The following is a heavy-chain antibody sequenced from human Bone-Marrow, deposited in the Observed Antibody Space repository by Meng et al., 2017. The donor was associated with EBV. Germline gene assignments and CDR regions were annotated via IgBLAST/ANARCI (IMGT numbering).Heavy chain of an antibody. D-gene: IGHD2-21*01. J-gene: IGHJ4*02. V-gene: IGHV3-15*01. CDR1: GFTFRHAY. CDR2: IKSKVDGETT. CDR3: SSGYGDLGD. Sequence: EVQLVESGGGLVKAGESLKISCAGSGFTFRHAYMTWVRQAPGKGLEWVGRIKSKVDGETTEYAAVVKGRFIISRNDSENILSLEMNGLKVEDTAMYYCSSGYGDLGDWGQGTLVTVSS.